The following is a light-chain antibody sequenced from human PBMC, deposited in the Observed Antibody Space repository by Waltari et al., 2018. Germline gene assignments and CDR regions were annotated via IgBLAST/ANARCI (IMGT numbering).Light chain of an antibody. CDR3: SSYAGSNNLV. Sequence: QSALTQPTSASGSPGQSVTISCTGTSSDVGGYNYVSWYQQHPGKAPKLMIYEVSKRPAVVPARFSGSKSGNTASLTVSGLQAEDEADYYFSSYAGSNNLVFGGGTKLTVL. CDR1: SSDVGGYNY. CDR2: EVS. V-gene: IGLV2-8*01. J-gene: IGLJ2*01.